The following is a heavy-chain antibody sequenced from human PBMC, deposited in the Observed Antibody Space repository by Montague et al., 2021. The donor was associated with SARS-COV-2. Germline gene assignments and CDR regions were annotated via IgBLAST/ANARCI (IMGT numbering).Heavy chain of an antibody. V-gene: IGHV4-34*01. Sequence: SETLSLTCAVYGGSFSDYFWTWIRQPPGKGLEWIGEINHRGTSNYNPSLKSRVSISVDTSKNQFSLYLGSMTAADTAVYYCARGRQHFNMIVVVMTGGEYYFDYWGQGTLVTVSS. J-gene: IGHJ4*02. CDR3: ARGRQHFNMIVVVMTGGEYYFDY. CDR1: GGSFSDYF. CDR2: INHRGTS. D-gene: IGHD3-22*01.